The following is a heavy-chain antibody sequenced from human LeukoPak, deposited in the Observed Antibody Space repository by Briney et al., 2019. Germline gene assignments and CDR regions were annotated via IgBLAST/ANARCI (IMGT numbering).Heavy chain of an antibody. CDR1: GGSISSGGYS. D-gene: IGHD3-10*01. J-gene: IGHJ4*02. V-gene: IGHV4-30-2*01. CDR3: ARARMVRGVTKDPFDY. Sequence: SETLSLTCAVSGGSISSGGYSWSWIRQPPGKGLEWIGYIYHSGSTYYNPSLKSRVTISVDRSKNQFSLKLSSVTAADTAVYYCARARMVRGVTKDPFDYRGQGTLVTVSS. CDR2: IYHSGST.